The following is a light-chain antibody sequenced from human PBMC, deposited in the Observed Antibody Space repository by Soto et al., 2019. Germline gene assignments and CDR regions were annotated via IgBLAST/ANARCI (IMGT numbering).Light chain of an antibody. CDR1: SSDVGGYNY. J-gene: IGLJ1*01. V-gene: IGLV2-14*03. CDR2: DVT. Sequence: QSVLTQPGSVSGSPGQSMTNPCTGNSSDVGGYNYVSWYQHHPGKAPKLIIYDVTNRPSGVSNPFSGSKSGNTASLTISGLQPEDEADYYCSSYTTSNTRQIVFGTGTKVTVL. CDR3: SSYTTSNTRQIV.